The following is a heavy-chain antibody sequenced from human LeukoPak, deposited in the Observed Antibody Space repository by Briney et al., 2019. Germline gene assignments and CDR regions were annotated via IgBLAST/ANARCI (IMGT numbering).Heavy chain of an antibody. V-gene: IGHV4-30-2*01. Sequence: PSQTLSLTCTVSGGSISSGGYYWSWIRQPPGKGLEWIGYIYHSGSTYYNPSLKSRVTISVDRSKNQFSLKLSSVTAADTAVYYCARVPKNSGPTLNWFDPWGQGTLVTVSS. D-gene: IGHD6-19*01. CDR2: IYHSGST. J-gene: IGHJ5*02. CDR1: GGSISSGGYY. CDR3: ARVPKNSGPTLNWFDP.